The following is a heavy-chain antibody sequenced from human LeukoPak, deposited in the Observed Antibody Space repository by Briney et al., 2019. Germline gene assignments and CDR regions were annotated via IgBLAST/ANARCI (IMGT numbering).Heavy chain of an antibody. Sequence: PGGSLRLSCAASGFTVSSNYMTWVRQAPGKGLEWVSVIYSGGNTYYADSVKGRFTISRDNAKNTLYLQMNSLRAEDTAVYYCARDRGSYSDYWGQGTLVTVSS. J-gene: IGHJ4*02. CDR2: IYSGGNT. D-gene: IGHD3-16*01. CDR1: GFTVSSNY. V-gene: IGHV3-53*01. CDR3: ARDRGSYSDY.